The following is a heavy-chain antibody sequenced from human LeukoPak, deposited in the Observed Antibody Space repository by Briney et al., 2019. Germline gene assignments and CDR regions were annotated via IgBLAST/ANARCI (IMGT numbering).Heavy chain of an antibody. CDR2: ISYDGSNK. Sequence: PGGSLRLSCAASGFTFRSYGMHWVRQAPGKGLEWVAVISYDGSNKYYADSVKGRFTISRDDSKNTLYLQMNSLRADDTAVYYCAKEDQFYYASGSYYRPDYWGQGTLVTVSS. D-gene: IGHD3-10*01. CDR1: GFTFRSYG. V-gene: IGHV3-30*18. CDR3: AKEDQFYYASGSYYRPDY. J-gene: IGHJ4*02.